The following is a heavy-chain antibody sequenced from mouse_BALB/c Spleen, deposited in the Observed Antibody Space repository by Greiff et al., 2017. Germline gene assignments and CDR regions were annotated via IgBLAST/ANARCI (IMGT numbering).Heavy chain of an antibody. CDR2: ILPGSGST. V-gene: IGHV1-9*01. CDR3: ARETYGYDEGYAMDY. D-gene: IGHD2-2*01. Sequence: QVQLQQSGAELMKPGASVKISCKATGYTFSSYWIEWVKQRPGHGLEWIGEILPGSGSTNYNEKFKGKATFTADTSSNTAYMQLSSLTSEDSAVYYCARETYGYDEGYAMDYWGQGTSVTVSS. CDR1: GYTFSSYW. J-gene: IGHJ4*01.